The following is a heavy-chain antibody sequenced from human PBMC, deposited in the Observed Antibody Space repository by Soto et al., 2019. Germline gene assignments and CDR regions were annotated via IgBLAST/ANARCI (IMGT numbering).Heavy chain of an antibody. V-gene: IGHV1-3*01. CDR3: ARGNPVWFDP. J-gene: IGHJ5*02. Sequence: GASVKVSCKASGYTFTSYAMHWVRQAPGQRLEWMGWINAGNGNTKSSQKFQDRVTITRDTSASTAYMELSSLRSEDTAVYYCARGNPVWFDPWGQGTMVTVPS. CDR2: INAGNGNT. D-gene: IGHD1-1*01. CDR1: GYTFTSYA.